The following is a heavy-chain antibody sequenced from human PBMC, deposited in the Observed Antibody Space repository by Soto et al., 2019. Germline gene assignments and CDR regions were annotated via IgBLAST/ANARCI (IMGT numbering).Heavy chain of an antibody. J-gene: IGHJ5*02. V-gene: IGHV4-61*01. CDR2: IYYSGST. CDR1: GGSVSSGSYY. Sequence: SETLSLTCTVSGGSVSSGSYYWSWIRQPPGKGLEWIGYIYYSGSTNYNPSLKSRVTISVDTSKNQFSLKLSSVTAADTAVYYCAREGCSSTSCFRAWANGSGPWGQGTLVTVSS. D-gene: IGHD2-2*01. CDR3: AREGCSSTSCFRAWANGSGP.